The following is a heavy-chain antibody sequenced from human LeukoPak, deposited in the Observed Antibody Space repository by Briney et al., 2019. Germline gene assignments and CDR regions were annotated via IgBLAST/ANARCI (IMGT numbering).Heavy chain of an antibody. Sequence: SLRLSCAASGFTFDDYAMHWVRQAPGKGLEWVSGIGWNSGSIGYADSVKGRFTISRDNAKNSLYLQMNSLRAEDTALYYCAKDQGYYYGSGSYFDYWGQGTLVTVSS. CDR2: IGWNSGSI. CDR1: GFTFDDYA. V-gene: IGHV3-9*01. D-gene: IGHD3-10*01. J-gene: IGHJ4*02. CDR3: AKDQGYYYGSGSYFDY.